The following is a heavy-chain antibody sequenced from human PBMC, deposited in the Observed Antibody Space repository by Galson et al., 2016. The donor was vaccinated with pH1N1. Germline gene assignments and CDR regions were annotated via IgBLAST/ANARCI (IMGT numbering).Heavy chain of an antibody. CDR1: GYSFTSQW. CDR3: ARQYDFGDYRGDAFDI. CDR2: VNPGGSTI. Sequence: QSGAEVKKPGESLKISCKASGYSFTSQWIAWVRQVPGKGLEWVGVVNPGGSTIRYSPPFQGQATISTDKSINIAYLQWIGLRASDTATYYCARQYDFGDYRGDAFDIWGQGTVVIVSS. D-gene: IGHD4-17*01. V-gene: IGHV5-51*03. J-gene: IGHJ3*02.